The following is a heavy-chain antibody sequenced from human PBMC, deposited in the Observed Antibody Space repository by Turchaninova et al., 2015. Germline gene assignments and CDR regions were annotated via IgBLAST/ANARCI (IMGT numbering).Heavy chain of an antibody. J-gene: IGHJ2*01. CDR2: ISDSGST. CDR3: ARVNEEFGDPAVYFDL. V-gene: IGHV4-39*07. D-gene: IGHD3-10*01. Sequence: QLQLQESGPGLVKPSETLSLTCTVSGGSISRSDYYWGWIRQPPGKGLAGIGNISDSGSTYCHPSRKIRVTISLDTSNHQFSLKLSSVTAADTAVYYCARVNEEFGDPAVYFDLWGRGTLVTVSS. CDR1: GGSISRSDYY.